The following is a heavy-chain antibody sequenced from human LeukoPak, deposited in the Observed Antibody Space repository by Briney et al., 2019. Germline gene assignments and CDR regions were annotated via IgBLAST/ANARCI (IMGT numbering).Heavy chain of an antibody. J-gene: IGHJ4*02. CDR3: ARDYYDSSGPLGPAGY. D-gene: IGHD3-22*01. CDR1: GFTFSSYA. CDR2: ISSNGGST. Sequence: GGSLRLSCAASGFTFSSYAMHWVRQAPGKGLEYVSAISSNGGSTYYANSVKGRFTISRDNSKNTLYLQMGSLRAEDMAVYHCARDYYDSSGPLGPAGYWGQGTLVTVSS. V-gene: IGHV3-64*01.